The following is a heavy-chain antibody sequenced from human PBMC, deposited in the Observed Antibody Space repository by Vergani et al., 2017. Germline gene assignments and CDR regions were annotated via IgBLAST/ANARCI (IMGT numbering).Heavy chain of an antibody. D-gene: IGHD3-22*01. CDR3: AIGTITMNANWFDP. CDR1: GGSISSGGYY. V-gene: IGHV4-31*03. J-gene: IGHJ5*02. Sequence: QVQLQESGPGLVKPSQTLSLTCTVSGGSISSGGYYWSWIRQHPGKGLEWIGYIYYSGSTYYNPSLKSRVTISVDTSKNQFSLKLSSVTAADTAVYYCAIGTITMNANWFDPWGQGTLVTVSS. CDR2: IYYSGST.